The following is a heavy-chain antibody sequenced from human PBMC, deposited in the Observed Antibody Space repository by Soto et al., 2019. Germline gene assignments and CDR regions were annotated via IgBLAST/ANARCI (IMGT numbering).Heavy chain of an antibody. CDR3: ASMVFLPEDNWFDP. CDR1: GGSISSGDYY. Sequence: SETLSLTCTVSGGSISSGDYYWSWIRQPPGKGLEWIGYIYYSGSTYYNPSLKSRVTISVDTSKNQFSLKLSSVTAADTAVYYCASMVFLPEDNWFDPWGQGTLVTVSS. D-gene: IGHD2-8*01. CDR2: IYYSGST. J-gene: IGHJ5*02. V-gene: IGHV4-30-4*01.